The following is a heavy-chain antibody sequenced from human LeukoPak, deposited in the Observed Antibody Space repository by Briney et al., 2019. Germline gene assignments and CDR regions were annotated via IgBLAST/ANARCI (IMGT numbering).Heavy chain of an antibody. Sequence: KPSETLSLTCTVSDDSISDYYRGWIRQPPGKGLEWIGHFYNSGRSTYNPSLKSRVTISADTSKNHFSLKLNSVTTADTAVYYCTRGAGWLIDYWGQGILVTVSS. D-gene: IGHD3-16*01. CDR2: FYNSGRS. CDR1: DDSISDYY. V-gene: IGHV4-59*01. J-gene: IGHJ4*02. CDR3: TRGAGWLIDY.